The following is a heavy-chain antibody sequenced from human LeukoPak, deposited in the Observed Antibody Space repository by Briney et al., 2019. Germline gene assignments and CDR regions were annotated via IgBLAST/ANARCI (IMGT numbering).Heavy chain of an antibody. CDR1: GRTNNKFG. J-gene: IGHJ6*04. D-gene: IGHD2-2*01. Sequence: ASVTVSCKASGRTNNKFGVTWVRQAPGQGLEWIGWISSDNGIPRYADKFQDRVTISADTSTTTAYIEMRSLTYDDTAVYFCANVAKGRFFFYHMDVWGKGTTVTVSS. V-gene: IGHV1-18*01. CDR3: ANVAKGRFFFYHMDV. CDR2: ISSDNGIP.